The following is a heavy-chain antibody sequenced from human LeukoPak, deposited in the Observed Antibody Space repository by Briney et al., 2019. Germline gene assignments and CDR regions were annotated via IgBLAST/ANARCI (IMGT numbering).Heavy chain of an antibody. D-gene: IGHD1-26*01. V-gene: IGHV3-21*01. Sequence: GGSLRLSCAASGFTFSSYSMNWVRQAPGKGLEWVSSISSNSSYIYYADSVKGRFTISRGNAKNSLYLQMNSLRAEDTAVYYCARVRSGSDDCWGQGTLVTVSS. J-gene: IGHJ4*02. CDR1: GFTFSSYS. CDR2: ISSNSSYI. CDR3: ARVRSGSDDC.